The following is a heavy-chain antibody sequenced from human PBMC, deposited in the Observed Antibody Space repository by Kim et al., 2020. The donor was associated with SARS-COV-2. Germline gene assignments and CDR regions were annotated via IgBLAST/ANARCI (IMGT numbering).Heavy chain of an antibody. CDR2: GNN. CDR3: ASPGRFFAI. J-gene: IGHJ3*02. V-gene: IGHV4-34*01. D-gene: IGHD3-3*01. Sequence: GNNTYNPSLKSRVTISVDTSKNQFSLKLGSVTAADTAVYYCASPGRFFAIWGQGTMVTVSS.